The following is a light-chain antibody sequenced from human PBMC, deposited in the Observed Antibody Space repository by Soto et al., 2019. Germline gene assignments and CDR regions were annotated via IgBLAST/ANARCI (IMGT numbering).Light chain of an antibody. CDR1: QSISTY. CDR3: QKSYHTPW. CDR2: AAS. V-gene: IGKV1-39*01. Sequence: DIQMTQSPASLSASVGDRVTITCRASQSISTYLNWYQQIPGKAPKLLIYAASSFQSGVPPRFSGSGSGTAFTLTISRLQHEDSATYYCQKSYHTPWFGQGTRLEIK. J-gene: IGKJ5*01.